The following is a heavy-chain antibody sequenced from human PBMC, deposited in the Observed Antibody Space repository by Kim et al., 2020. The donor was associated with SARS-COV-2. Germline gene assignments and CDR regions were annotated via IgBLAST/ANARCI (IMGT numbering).Heavy chain of an antibody. J-gene: IGHJ6*02. CDR3: ARDIVVVVAAIGYYGMDV. CDR2: IIPIFGTA. Sequence: SVKVSCKASGGTFSSYAISWVRQAPGQGLEWMGGIIPIFGTANYAQKFQGRVTITADESTSTAYMELSSLRSEDTAVYYCARDIVVVVAAIGYYGMDVWGQGTTVTVSS. D-gene: IGHD2-15*01. CDR1: GGTFSSYA. V-gene: IGHV1-69*13.